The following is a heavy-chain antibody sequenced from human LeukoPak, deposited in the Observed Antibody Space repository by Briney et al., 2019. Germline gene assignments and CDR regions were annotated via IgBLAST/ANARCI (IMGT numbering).Heavy chain of an antibody. CDR2: ISSSSSTI. CDR1: GFTFSSYS. Sequence: GGSLRLSCAASGFTFSSYSMNWVRQAPGKGLEWVSYISSSSSTIYYADSVKGRFTISRDNAKNSLYLQMNSLRAEDTAVYYCARDGGYNWNDRSFDYWGQETLVTVSS. V-gene: IGHV3-48*01. D-gene: IGHD1-20*01. J-gene: IGHJ4*02. CDR3: ARDGGYNWNDRSFDY.